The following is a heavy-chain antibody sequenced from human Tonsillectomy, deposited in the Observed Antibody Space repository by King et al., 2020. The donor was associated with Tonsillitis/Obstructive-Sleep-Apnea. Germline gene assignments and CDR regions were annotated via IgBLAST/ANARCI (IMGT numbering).Heavy chain of an antibody. V-gene: IGHV3-30*18. Sequence: VQLVESGGGVVQPGRSLRLSCAASGFTFSSYGMHWVRQAPGKGLEWVAVISYDGSNKYYADSVKGRFTISRDNSKNTLYLQMNSLRAEDTAVYYCAKPYYSKGYDAFDIWGQGTMVTVSS. D-gene: IGHD4-11*01. CDR2: ISYDGSNK. CDR3: AKPYYSKGYDAFDI. CDR1: GFTFSSYG. J-gene: IGHJ3*02.